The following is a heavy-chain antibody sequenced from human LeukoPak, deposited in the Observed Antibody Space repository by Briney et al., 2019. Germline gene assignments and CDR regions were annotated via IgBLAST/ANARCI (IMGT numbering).Heavy chain of an antibody. Sequence: SVKVSCKASGYTFTGYYMHWVRPAPGQGLEWMGWINPNSGGTNYAQKFQGRVTMTRDTSISTAYMELSRLRSDDTAVYYCARDSPVNDGDYVPYNWFDPWGQGTLVTVSS. V-gene: IGHV1-2*02. J-gene: IGHJ5*02. CDR3: ARDSPVNDGDYVPYNWFDP. CDR2: INPNSGGT. D-gene: IGHD4-17*01. CDR1: GYTFTGYY.